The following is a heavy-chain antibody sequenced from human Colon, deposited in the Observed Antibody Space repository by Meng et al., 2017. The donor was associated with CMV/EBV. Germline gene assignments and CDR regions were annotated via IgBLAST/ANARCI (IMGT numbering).Heavy chain of an antibody. J-gene: IGHJ5*02. Sequence: ASGLTCTDHYMDWVRLAPGKGLEWVGRIRNKANSYTTEYAASVKGRFTISRDDSKNSVYLQMNSLKTEDTAVYYCARVWRGRWFAPWGQGTLVTVSS. CDR2: IRNKANSYTT. V-gene: IGHV3-72*01. CDR3: ARVWRGRWFAP. D-gene: IGHD2-21*01. CDR1: GLTCTDHY.